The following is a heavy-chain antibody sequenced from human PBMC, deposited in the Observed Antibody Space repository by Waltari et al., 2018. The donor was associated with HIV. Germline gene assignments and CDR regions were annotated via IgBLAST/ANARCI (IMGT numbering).Heavy chain of an antibody. V-gene: IGHV3-20*01. Sequence: EVQLVESGGGVVRPGGSLRLSCAASGFTFADYGMSWVRQAPGKGLEWVSGINWNGGSTGYADAVKGRFTISRDNAKNSLYLQMNSLRAEDTAVYHCARVGRDGYRPVAFDIWDQGTMVTVSS. CDR1: GFTFADYG. D-gene: IGHD5-12*01. J-gene: IGHJ3*02. CDR2: INWNGGST. CDR3: ARVGRDGYRPVAFDI.